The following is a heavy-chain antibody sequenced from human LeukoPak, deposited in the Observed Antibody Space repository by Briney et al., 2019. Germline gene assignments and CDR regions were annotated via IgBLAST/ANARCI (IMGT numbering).Heavy chain of an antibody. V-gene: IGHV1-2*02. CDR3: ARDGDPGGSGYYCMDV. CDR1: GYTFTGYY. CDR2: INPNSGGT. J-gene: IGHJ6*03. D-gene: IGHD7-27*01. Sequence: ASVKVSCKASGYTFTGYYMHWVRQAPGQGLEWMGWINPNSGGTNYAQKFQGRVTMTRDTSISTAYMELSRLRSDDTAVYYCARDGDPGGSGYYCMDVWGKGTTVTVSS.